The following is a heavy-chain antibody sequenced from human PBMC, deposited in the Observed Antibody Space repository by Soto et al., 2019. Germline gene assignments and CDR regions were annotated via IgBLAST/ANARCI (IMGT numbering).Heavy chain of an antibody. D-gene: IGHD1-1*01. CDR1: GDSVSSNSAA. CDR2: TLHRSRWSN. V-gene: IGHV6-1*01. CDR3: ARGGYYALDI. Sequence: SQTLSLTCAFSGDSVSSNSAAWNWIRQSPSRGLEWLGRTLHRSRWSNEYAVSVKSRISINPDTSKNQFSLQLNSVTPEDTAVYYCARGGYYALDIWDQGTMVTVPS. J-gene: IGHJ3*02.